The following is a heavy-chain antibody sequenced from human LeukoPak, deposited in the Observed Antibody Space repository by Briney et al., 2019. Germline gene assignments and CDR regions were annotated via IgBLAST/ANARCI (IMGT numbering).Heavy chain of an antibody. CDR1: GCTFTSYG. CDR2: ISAYNGNT. D-gene: IGHD3-3*01. J-gene: IGHJ3*02. CDR3: ARDQAPLLLLEWLLWGAFDI. Sequence: ASVKVSCKASGCTFTSYGISWVRQAPGQGLEWMGWISAYNGNTNYAQKLQGRVTMTTDTSTSTAYMELRSLRSDDTAVYYCARDQAPLLLLEWLLWGAFDIWGQGTMVTVSS. V-gene: IGHV1-18*01.